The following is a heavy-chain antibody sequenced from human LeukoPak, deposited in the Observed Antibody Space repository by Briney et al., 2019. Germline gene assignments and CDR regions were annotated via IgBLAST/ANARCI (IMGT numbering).Heavy chain of an antibody. Sequence: SETLSLTCAVYGGSFSGYYWSWIRQPPGKGLEWIGEINHSGSTNYNPPLKSRVTISVDTSKNQFSLKLSSVTAADTAVYYCARAHTAAGSGEMDYWGQGTLVTVSS. V-gene: IGHV4-34*01. CDR3: ARAHTAAGSGEMDY. CDR2: INHSGST. D-gene: IGHD6-13*01. CDR1: GGSFSGYY. J-gene: IGHJ4*02.